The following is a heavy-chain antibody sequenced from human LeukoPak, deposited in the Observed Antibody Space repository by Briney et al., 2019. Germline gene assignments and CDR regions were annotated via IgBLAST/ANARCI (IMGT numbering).Heavy chain of an antibody. D-gene: IGHD2-8*01. CDR3: ALGTINKDYYFGMDV. Sequence: GGSLRLSCAASGFTFGDYYMTWLRQAPGKGLEWLSYISNSGSTVFYADSVKGRFTVSRDNAKRSLYLQIESLRDDDTAVYHCALGTINKDYYFGMDVWGQGTTVTVSS. CDR2: ISNSGSTV. CDR1: GFTFGDYY. J-gene: IGHJ6*02. V-gene: IGHV3-11*01.